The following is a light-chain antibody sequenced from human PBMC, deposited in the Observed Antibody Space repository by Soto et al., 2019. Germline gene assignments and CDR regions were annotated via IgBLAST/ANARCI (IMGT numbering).Light chain of an antibody. CDR2: DAS. V-gene: IGKV1-39*01. CDR3: QQYEGNPT. Sequence: DIQMTQSPSSLSASVGDRVTVSCRASQNIGTYLNWYQQKSGKAPKVLISDASSLQSGVPSRFSGSASGTDFTLTISSLQPEDYATYHCQQYEGNPTFGQGTTVEVK. J-gene: IGKJ1*01. CDR1: QNIGTY.